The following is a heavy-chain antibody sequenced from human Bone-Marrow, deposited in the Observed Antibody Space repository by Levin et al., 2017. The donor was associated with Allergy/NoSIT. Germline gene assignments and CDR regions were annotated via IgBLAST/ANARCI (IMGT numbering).Heavy chain of an antibody. D-gene: IGHD1-26*01. Sequence: GGSLRLSCSPSDFTVSGSDMTWVRQSPRRGLEWVSAISGSGGRKWYADSVRDRFVISRDNAKNTQFLQMNSLRPEDTAVYYCARVTYYDILSPFDYWGQGTLVTVSS. CDR1: DFTVSGSD. CDR2: ISGSGGRK. CDR3: ARVTYYDILSPFDY. J-gene: IGHJ4*02. V-gene: IGHV3-23*01.